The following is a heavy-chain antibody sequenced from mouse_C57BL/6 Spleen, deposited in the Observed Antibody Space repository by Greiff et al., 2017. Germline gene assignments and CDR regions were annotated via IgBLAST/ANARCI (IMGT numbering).Heavy chain of an antibody. J-gene: IGHJ4*01. CDR3: ARSLYDYDYYAMDY. D-gene: IGHD2-4*01. V-gene: IGHV1-55*01. CDR1: GYTFTSYW. CDR2: IYPGSGST. Sequence: QVQLQQPGAELVKPGASVKMSCKASGYTFTSYWITWVKQRPGLGLEWIGDIYPGSGSTNYNEKFKSKATLTVDTPSSTAYMQLSSLTSEDSAVYYCARSLYDYDYYAMDYWGQGTSVTVSS.